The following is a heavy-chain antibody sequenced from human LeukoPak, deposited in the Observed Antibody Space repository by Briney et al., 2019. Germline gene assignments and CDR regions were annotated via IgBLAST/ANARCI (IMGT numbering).Heavy chain of an antibody. CDR3: ARVTTMVRGVISNYNWFDP. CDR1: GYTFTGYY. J-gene: IGHJ5*02. D-gene: IGHD3-10*01. CDR2: INPNSGGT. Sequence: ASVKVSCKASGYTFTGYYMHWVRQAPGQGLEWMGWINPNSGGTNYAQKFQGRVTMTRDTSISTAYMELSRLRSDDTAVYYCARVTTMVRGVISNYNWFDPWGQGTLVTVSS. V-gene: IGHV1-2*02.